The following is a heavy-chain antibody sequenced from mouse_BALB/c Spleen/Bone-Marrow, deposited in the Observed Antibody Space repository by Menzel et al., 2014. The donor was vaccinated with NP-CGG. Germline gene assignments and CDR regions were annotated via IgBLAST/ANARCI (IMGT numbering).Heavy chain of an antibody. CDR3: ARDYYGSTSFAY. J-gene: IGHJ3*01. CDR2: INPYNDDS. V-gene: IGHV1-14*01. D-gene: IGHD1-1*01. Sequence: VQLKQSGPELVKPGASVKMSCKASGYTFTTYVMHWVKQKPGQGPEWIGYINPYNDDSKYNEKFKGKATLTSDKSSSTAYMELSSLTSEDSAVYYCARDYYGSTSFAYWGQGTLVTVSA. CDR1: GYTFTTYV.